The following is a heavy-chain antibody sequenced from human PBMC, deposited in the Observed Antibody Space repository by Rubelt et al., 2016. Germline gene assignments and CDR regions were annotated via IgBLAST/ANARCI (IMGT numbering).Heavy chain of an antibody. CDR3: GRDLSGSIDY. D-gene: IGHD3-22*01. J-gene: IGHJ4*02. V-gene: IGHV3-30*03. CDR2: ISYDGSNK. Sequence: AGRSLRLSCAASGFTFSSYGMHWVRQAPGKGLEWVAVISYDGSNKYYADSVKGRFTISRDNYKNTLYLQMSSLGAEDTAVYYCGRDLSGSIDYWGQGTLVTVSS. CDR1: GFTFSSYG.